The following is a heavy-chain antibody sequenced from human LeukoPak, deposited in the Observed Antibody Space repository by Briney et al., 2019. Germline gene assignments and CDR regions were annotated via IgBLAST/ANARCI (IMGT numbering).Heavy chain of an antibody. CDR2: IVVCSGNT. CDR3: AADWVAAAGALRYYYYMDV. Sequence: SVTVSLKSSVFTFTSSAMQWVRQARGQRLEWIGWIVVCSGNTNYAQKFQERVTITRDMSTSTAYMELSSLRSEDTAVYYCAADWVAAAGALRYYYYMDVWGKGTTVTVSS. J-gene: IGHJ6*03. V-gene: IGHV1-58*02. D-gene: IGHD6-13*01. CDR1: VFTFTSSA.